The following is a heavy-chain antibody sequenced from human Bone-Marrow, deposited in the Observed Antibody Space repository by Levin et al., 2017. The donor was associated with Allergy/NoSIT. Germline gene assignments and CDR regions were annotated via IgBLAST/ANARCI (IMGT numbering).Heavy chain of an antibody. CDR3: ARGQVAPELHFYYGLDL. CDR1: GFTLSIYE. V-gene: IGHV3-48*03. Sequence: LPGGSLRLSCAASGFTLSIYELHWVRQAPGKGLEWLCFISDSGTTVDYAGSVKGRFTISRDAAKNSLFLQMSSLRVEDTGVYYCARGQVAPELHFYYGLDLWGQGTTVTVSS. J-gene: IGHJ6*02. CDR2: ISDSGTTV. D-gene: IGHD5-24*01.